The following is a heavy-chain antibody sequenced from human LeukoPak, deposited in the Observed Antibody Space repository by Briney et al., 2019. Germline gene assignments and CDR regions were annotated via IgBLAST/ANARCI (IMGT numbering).Heavy chain of an antibody. J-gene: IGHJ4*02. CDR1: GFTFSSDG. Sequence: GGSLRLSCAASGFTFSSDGMHWVRQAPGKGLEWVSFIRDDGSNKYYADSVKGRFTISRDNSKNTLYLQMNSLRAEDTAVYYCATIVVVDVATDYWGQGTLVTVSS. V-gene: IGHV3-30*02. D-gene: IGHD2-15*01. CDR3: ATIVVVDVATDY. CDR2: IRDDGSNK.